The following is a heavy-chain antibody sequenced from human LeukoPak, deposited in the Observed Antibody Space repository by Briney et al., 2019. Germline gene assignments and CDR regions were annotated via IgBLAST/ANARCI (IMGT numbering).Heavy chain of an antibody. CDR3: ATLFYYYGMNV. J-gene: IGHJ6*02. Sequence: SETLSLTCAVYGGSFSGYYWSWIRQPPGKGLEWIGEINHSGSTNYNPSLKSRVTISVDTSKNQFSLKLSSVTAADTAVYYCATLFYYYGMNVWGQGTTVTVSS. CDR2: INHSGST. V-gene: IGHV4-34*01. CDR1: GGSFSGYY. D-gene: IGHD3-3*01.